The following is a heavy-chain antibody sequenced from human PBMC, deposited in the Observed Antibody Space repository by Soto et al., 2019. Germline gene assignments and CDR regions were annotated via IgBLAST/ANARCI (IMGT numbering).Heavy chain of an antibody. CDR3: ARGTVVDTVPFAY. D-gene: IGHD2-8*01. CDR1: TYSINSGYY. V-gene: IGHV4-38-2*01. CDR2: IYHSGST. J-gene: IGHJ4*02. Sequence: SETLSLTCAVSTYSINSGYYWGWIRQPPGKGLEWIGSIYHSGSTYYNPSLKSRVTISLDTSKNQFSLKLSSVNAADTAMYYFARGTVVDTVPFAYWGQGSLVTVSS.